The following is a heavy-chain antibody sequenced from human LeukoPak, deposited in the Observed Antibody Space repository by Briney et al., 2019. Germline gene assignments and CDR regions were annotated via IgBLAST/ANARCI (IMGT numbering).Heavy chain of an antibody. J-gene: IGHJ4*02. D-gene: IGHD6-13*01. V-gene: IGHV3-7*01. CDR2: IKQDGSEK. CDR1: GFTFSSYW. CDR3: AREGLYSSIDY. Sequence: GGSLRLSCAASGFTFSSYWMSWVRQAPGKGLEWVANIKQDGSEKYYVDSVKGRFTISRDNAKDSLYLQMNSLRAEDTAVYYCAREGLYSSIDYWGQGTLVTVSS.